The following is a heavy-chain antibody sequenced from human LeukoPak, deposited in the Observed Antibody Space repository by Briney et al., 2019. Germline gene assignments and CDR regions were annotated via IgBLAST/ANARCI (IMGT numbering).Heavy chain of an antibody. CDR1: GYTFTSYD. Sequence: ASVKVSCKASGYTFTSYDINWVRQATGQGLEWMGWMNPNSCNTGYAQKFQGRVTMTRNTSISAAYMELSSLRSEDTAVYYCARDEDSNYSHYYYYGMDVWGQGTTVTVSS. J-gene: IGHJ6*02. CDR2: MNPNSCNT. D-gene: IGHD4-11*01. V-gene: IGHV1-8*01. CDR3: ARDEDSNYSHYYYYGMDV.